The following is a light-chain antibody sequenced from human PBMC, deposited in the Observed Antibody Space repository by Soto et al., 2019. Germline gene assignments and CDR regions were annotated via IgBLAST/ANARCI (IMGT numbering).Light chain of an antibody. CDR3: QQSYRTPPYT. Sequence: DIQMTQSPSSLSASVGDRVTITCRASQSISSYLNWYQQKPGKAHKLLIYAASSLQRGVATRFSSSGSGTDFSRNISSLQPEDFATYYCQQSYRTPPYTFGQGTPLEIK. J-gene: IGKJ2*01. CDR2: AAS. CDR1: QSISSY. V-gene: IGKV1-39*01.